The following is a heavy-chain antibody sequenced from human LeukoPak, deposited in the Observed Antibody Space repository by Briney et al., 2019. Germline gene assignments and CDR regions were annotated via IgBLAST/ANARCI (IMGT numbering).Heavy chain of an antibody. CDR2: ISSSSSNI. Sequence: GGPLRLSCAASGFTFSRYSMNWVRQAPGKGLEWVSYISSSSSNIYYADSVQGRFTVSRDNAKNSLYLQMNSLRAEDTAVYYCAGSSQDYFDYWGQGTLVTVSS. J-gene: IGHJ4*02. CDR1: GFTFSRYS. V-gene: IGHV3-48*04. D-gene: IGHD1-26*01. CDR3: AGSSQDYFDY.